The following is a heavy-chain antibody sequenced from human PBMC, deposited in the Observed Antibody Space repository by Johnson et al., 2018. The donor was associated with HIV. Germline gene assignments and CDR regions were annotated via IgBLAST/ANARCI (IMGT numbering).Heavy chain of an antibody. CDR3: ARVGYSSSWYLGAFDI. CDR1: GFTFNSYG. J-gene: IGHJ3*02. CDR2: ISYDGSEK. D-gene: IGHD6-13*01. V-gene: IGHV3-30*03. Sequence: QVQLVESGGRVVQPGRSLRLSCAASGFTFNSYGMHWVRQAPGKGLEWVAFISYDGSEKYYVDSVKGRFTISRDNAKNTLYLQMNSLRAEDTAVYYCARVGYSSSWYLGAFDIWGQGTMVTVSS.